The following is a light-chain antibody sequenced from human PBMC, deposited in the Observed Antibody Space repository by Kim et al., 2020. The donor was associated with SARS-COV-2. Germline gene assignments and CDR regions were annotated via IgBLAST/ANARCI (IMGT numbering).Light chain of an antibody. CDR2: DAS. CDR1: QSINSW. Sequence: DIQMTQSPSTLSASVGDRVTITCRASQSINSWLAWYQQKPGKAPKLLISDASNLESGVPSRFSGSGSGTEFTLTISGLQPDDFATYYCQQYDTYSTFGQGTKVDIK. V-gene: IGKV1-5*01. CDR3: QQYDTYST. J-gene: IGKJ2*01.